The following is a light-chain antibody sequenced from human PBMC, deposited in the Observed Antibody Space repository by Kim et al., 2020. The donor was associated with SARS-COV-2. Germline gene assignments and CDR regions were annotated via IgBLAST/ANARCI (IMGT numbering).Light chain of an antibody. CDR3: QQRDT. CDR1: PPFTPF. V-gene: IGKV3-11*01. Sequence: ATLSLSPGDRATLTRTASPPFTPFLAWYQQTAGHSPKLLIYDVFTRATGIPDRFSGSKSGADFTLTISGLEPDDFAVYYCQQRDTFGQGTRLEIK. J-gene: IGKJ5*01. CDR2: DVF.